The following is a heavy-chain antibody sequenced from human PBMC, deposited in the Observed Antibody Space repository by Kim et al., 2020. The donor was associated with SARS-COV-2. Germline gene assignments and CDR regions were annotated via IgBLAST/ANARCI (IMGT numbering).Heavy chain of an antibody. V-gene: IGHV3-11*05. CDR3: ARVSYYDFWSGYSEGVDY. D-gene: IGHD3-3*01. J-gene: IGHJ4*02. CDR1: GFTFSDYY. Sequence: GGSLRLSCAASGFTFSDYYMSWIRQAPGKGLEWVSYISSSSSYTNYADSVKGRFTISRDNAKNSLYLQRNSLRAEDTAVYYCARVSYYDFWSGYSEGVDYWGQGTLVTVSS. CDR2: ISSSSSYT.